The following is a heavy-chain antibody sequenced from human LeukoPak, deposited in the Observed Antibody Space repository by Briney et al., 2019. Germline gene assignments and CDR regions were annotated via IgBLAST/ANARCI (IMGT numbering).Heavy chain of an antibody. J-gene: IGHJ4*02. V-gene: IGHV4-4*02. CDR1: GGSISSSNW. Sequence: SETLSLTCAVSGGSISSSNWWSWVRQPPGKGLEWIGEIYHSGSTYYNPSLKSRVTISVDTSKNQFSLKLSSVTAADTAVYYCARSKGYDFWSGYPFDYWGQGTLVTVSS. D-gene: IGHD3-3*01. CDR3: ARSKGYDFWSGYPFDY. CDR2: IYHSGST.